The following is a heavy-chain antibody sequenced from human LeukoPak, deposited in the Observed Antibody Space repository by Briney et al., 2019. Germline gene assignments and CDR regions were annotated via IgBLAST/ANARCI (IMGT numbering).Heavy chain of an antibody. Sequence: SETLSLTCTVSGASISSYYWSWIRQPPGKGLEWIGYLHYSGITNYNSSLKSRVTISPDTSTNQMSLKLSSVTAADTAVYYCARAGGQWTGIDFWGQGTLVTVSS. D-gene: IGHD6-19*01. CDR1: GASISSYY. CDR3: ARAGGQWTGIDF. CDR2: LHYSGIT. J-gene: IGHJ4*02. V-gene: IGHV4-59*01.